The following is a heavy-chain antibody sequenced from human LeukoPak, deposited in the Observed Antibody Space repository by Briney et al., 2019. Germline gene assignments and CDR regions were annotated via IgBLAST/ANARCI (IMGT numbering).Heavy chain of an antibody. J-gene: IGHJ5*02. Sequence: ASVKVSCKASGYTFTGYYMHWVRQAPGQGLEWMGWINPNSGGTNYAQKFQGRVTMTRDTSISTAYMELSRLGSDDTAVYYCARKGTMVRGKFDPWGQGTLVTVSS. CDR3: ARKGTMVRGKFDP. D-gene: IGHD3-10*01. CDR1: GYTFTGYY. CDR2: INPNSGGT. V-gene: IGHV1-2*02.